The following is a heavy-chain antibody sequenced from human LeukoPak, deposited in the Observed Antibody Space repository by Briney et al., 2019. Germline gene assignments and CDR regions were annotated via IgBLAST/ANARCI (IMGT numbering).Heavy chain of an antibody. J-gene: IGHJ4*02. CDR3: ARGSGYYYDSSGYYYFDY. D-gene: IGHD3-22*01. CDR1: GYTFTSYD. CDR2: MNPNSGNT. Sequence: ASVKVSCKASGYTFTSYDINWVRQATGQGLEWMGWMNPNSGNTGYAQKFQGRVTITRNTSISTAYMELSSLRSEDTAVYYCARGSGYYYDSSGYYYFDYWGQGTLVTVSS. V-gene: IGHV1-8*03.